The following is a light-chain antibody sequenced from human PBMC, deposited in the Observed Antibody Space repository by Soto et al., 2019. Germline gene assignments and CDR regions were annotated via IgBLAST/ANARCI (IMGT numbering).Light chain of an antibody. CDR3: SSSAGIYHYLV. CDR2: EVN. CDR1: SSDVGGDNY. Sequence: QSALTQPPSASGSPGQSVTISCTGTSSDVGGDNYVSWYQQHPGKAPKLMFYEVNKRPSGVPDRFSGSKSGYTASLTVSGLQTEDEAFYYCSSSAGIYHYLVFGGGTKLTVL. V-gene: IGLV2-8*01. J-gene: IGLJ3*02.